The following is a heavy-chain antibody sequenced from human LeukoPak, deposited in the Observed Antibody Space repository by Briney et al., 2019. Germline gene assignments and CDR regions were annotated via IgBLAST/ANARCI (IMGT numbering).Heavy chain of an antibody. V-gene: IGHV3-7*01. CDR1: GFTFSSYW. D-gene: IGHD2-2*01. CDR3: ARVGCSSTSCYSYFDY. J-gene: IGHJ4*02. Sequence: GGSLRLSCAASGFTFSSYWMIWVRQAPGKGLEWVANIKQDGSVKYYVDSVKGRFTISRDNAKNSLYLQMNSLRAEDTAVYYCARVGCSSTSCYSYFDYWGQGTLVTVPS. CDR2: IKQDGSVK.